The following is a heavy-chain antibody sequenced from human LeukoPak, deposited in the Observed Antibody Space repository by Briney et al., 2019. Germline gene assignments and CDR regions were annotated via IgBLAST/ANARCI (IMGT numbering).Heavy chain of an antibody. CDR1: GFTFSSYA. J-gene: IGHJ3*02. CDR2: IYSDGRT. CDR3: ARGLFLSGYLDAFDI. D-gene: IGHD3-22*01. Sequence: GGSLRLSCAASGFTFSSYAMSWVRQAPGKGLEWVSLIYSDGRTYYADSVKGRCTISRDNSKNTLYLQMNSLRVEDTAVYYCARGLFLSGYLDAFDIWGQGTVVTVSS. V-gene: IGHV3-53*01.